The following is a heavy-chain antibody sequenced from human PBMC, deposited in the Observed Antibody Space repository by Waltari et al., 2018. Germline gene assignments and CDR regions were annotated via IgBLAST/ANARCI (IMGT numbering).Heavy chain of an antibody. CDR2: ISSSGSTI. J-gene: IGHJ4*02. Sequence: EVQLVESGGGLVQPGGSLRLSCAASGFTFSSYEMNWVRQAPGKGLDWVSYISSSGSTIYYADSVKGRFTISRDNAKNSLYLQMNSLRAEDTAVYYCARGAYYYDSSGSLFDYWGQGTLVTVSS. V-gene: IGHV3-48*03. CDR1: GFTFSSYE. D-gene: IGHD3-22*01. CDR3: ARGAYYYDSSGSLFDY.